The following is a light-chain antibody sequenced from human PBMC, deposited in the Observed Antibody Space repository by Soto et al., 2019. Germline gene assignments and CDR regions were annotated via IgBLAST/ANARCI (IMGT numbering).Light chain of an antibody. J-gene: IGKJ4*01. V-gene: IGKV1-5*01. CDR3: QQYNTYPLT. CDR1: QSVTSW. CDR2: DAS. Sequence: DVQMTQSPSTLSASVGDRVTITCRASQSVTSWLAWYQQKPGKAPKVLIYDASSLESGVPSRFSGSGSGTEFTLTISSLQTDDFATYYCQQYNTYPLTFGGGTKVDIK.